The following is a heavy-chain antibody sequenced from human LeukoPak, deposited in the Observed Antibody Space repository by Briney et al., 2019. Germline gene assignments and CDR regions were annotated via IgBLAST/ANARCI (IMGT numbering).Heavy chain of an antibody. CDR3: AREWSSTSVVPYGMDV. D-gene: IGHD4-23*01. CDR1: GFTFSSYG. CDR2: IWYDGSNK. J-gene: IGHJ6*02. V-gene: IGHV3-33*01. Sequence: PGGSLRLSCAASGFTFSSYGMHWVRQAPGKGLEWVAVIWYDGSNKYYADSVKGRFTISRDNSKNTLYLQMNSLGAEDTAVYYCAREWSSTSVVPYGMDVWGQGTTVTVSS.